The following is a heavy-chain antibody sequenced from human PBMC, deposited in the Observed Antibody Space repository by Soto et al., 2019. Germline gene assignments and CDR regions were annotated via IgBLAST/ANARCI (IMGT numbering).Heavy chain of an antibody. J-gene: IGHJ5*02. CDR2: IWYDVSNK. CDR1: GFTFSSYC. Sequence: QVQLVESGGGVVQPGRSLRLSCAASGFTFSSYCMHWVRQAPGKGLEWVAVIWYDVSNKYYADYVKGRFTISRDNSKNKRYLQMNSLRAEDTDVYYCASSLKPMVRGVISCTNWLDHWGQGTLVTVSS. V-gene: IGHV3-33*01. CDR3: ASSLKPMVRGVISCTNWLDH. D-gene: IGHD3-10*01.